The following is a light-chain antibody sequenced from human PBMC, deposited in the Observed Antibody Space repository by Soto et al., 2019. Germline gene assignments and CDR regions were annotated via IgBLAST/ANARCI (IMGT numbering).Light chain of an antibody. Sequence: VLTQPPSVSGAPGQRVTISCTGSSSNIGANYDVHWYQQLPGTAPKLLIYGNSNRPSGVPDRFSGSKSGTSASLAITGLQAEDEADYYCQSYDSSLSVYVFGTGTKVTVL. CDR1: SSNIGANYD. CDR2: GNS. V-gene: IGLV1-40*01. J-gene: IGLJ1*01. CDR3: QSYDSSLSVYV.